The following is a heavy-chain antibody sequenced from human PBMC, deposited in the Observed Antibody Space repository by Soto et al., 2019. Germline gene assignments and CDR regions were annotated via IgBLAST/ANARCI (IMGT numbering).Heavy chain of an antibody. CDR3: ARCCRRDGYIN. J-gene: IGHJ4*02. Sequence: PGGSLRLSCAASGFTVSSNYMSWVRQAPGKGLEWVSVIYSGGSTYYADSVKGRFTISRDNPKNTLYLQMNSLRAEDTAVYYCARCCRRDGYINWGQGTLVTVSS. V-gene: IGHV3-53*01. CDR2: IYSGGST. CDR1: GFTVSSNY. D-gene: IGHD5-12*01.